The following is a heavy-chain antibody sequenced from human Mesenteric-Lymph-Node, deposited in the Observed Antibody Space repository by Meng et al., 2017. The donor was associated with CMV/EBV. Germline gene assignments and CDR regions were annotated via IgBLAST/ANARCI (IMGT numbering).Heavy chain of an antibody. J-gene: IGHJ4*02. Sequence: GESLKISCAASGFIFSTYSMTWVRQAPGKGLEWVAFIRFDASNKYYVDSVKGRFTISRDNSKNTLYLQMNSLRAEDTAVYYCAATYSSSTLIDYWGQGTLVTVSS. CDR2: IRFDASNK. V-gene: IGHV3-30*02. CDR3: AATYSSSTLIDY. D-gene: IGHD6-6*01. CDR1: GFIFSTYS.